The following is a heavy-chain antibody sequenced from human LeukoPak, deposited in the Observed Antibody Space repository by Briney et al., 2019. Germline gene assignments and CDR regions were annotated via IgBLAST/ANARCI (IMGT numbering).Heavy chain of an antibody. D-gene: IGHD3-3*01. V-gene: IGHV1-69*01. CDR2: IMPIFDTA. CDR3: AREEERIAIFGVTNSRFDY. CDR1: GFTFSAYA. Sequence: GGSLRLSCAASGFTFSAYAMHWVRQAPGKGLEWVGGIMPIFDTADYAQKFQGRITITADESTSTVYMELSSLRSEDTAVYYCAREEERIAIFGVTNSRFDYWGQGPLVPVSS. J-gene: IGHJ4*02.